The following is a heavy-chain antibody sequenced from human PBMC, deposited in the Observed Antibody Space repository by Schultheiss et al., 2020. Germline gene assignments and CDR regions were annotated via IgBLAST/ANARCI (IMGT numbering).Heavy chain of an antibody. J-gene: IGHJ4*02. Sequence: SETLSLTCAVSGYSISSGYYWGWIRQPPGKGLEWIGYIYYSGSTYYNPSLKSRVTISVDTSKNQFSLKLSSVTAADTAVYYCAIAPYSSGWYPFDYWGQGTLVTGSS. V-gene: IGHV4-38-2*01. CDR3: AIAPYSSGWYPFDY. CDR2: IYYSGST. D-gene: IGHD6-19*01. CDR1: GYSISSGYY.